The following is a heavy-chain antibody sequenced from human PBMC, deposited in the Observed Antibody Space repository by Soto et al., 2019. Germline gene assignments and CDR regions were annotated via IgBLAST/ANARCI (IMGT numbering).Heavy chain of an antibody. V-gene: IGHV3-49*04. CDR2: IRSKGSGGTS. D-gene: IGHD3-10*01. J-gene: IGHJ3*01. CDR3: TRDQPITP. Sequence: GGSLRLSCTASGFTFGDYAMSWVRQAPGKGLEWVGFIRSKGSGGTSEYAASVKGRFTFSRDDSKSIAYLQMNSLKIEDTAVYYCTRDQPITPWGQGTMVTVS. CDR1: GFTFGDYA.